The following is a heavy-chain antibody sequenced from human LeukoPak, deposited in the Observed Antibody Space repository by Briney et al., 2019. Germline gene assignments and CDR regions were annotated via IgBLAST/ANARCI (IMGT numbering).Heavy chain of an antibody. D-gene: IGHD2-15*01. J-gene: IGHJ4*02. V-gene: IGHV3-7*01. Sequence: GGSLRLSCAASGFTFSSYWMSWVRQAPGKGLEWVANIKQDGSEKYYVDSVKGRFTISRDNAKNSLYLQMNSLRAEDTAVYYCARSAIQQYCSGGSCFWYYFDYWGQGTLVTVSS. CDR1: GFTFSSYW. CDR2: IKQDGSEK. CDR3: ARSAIQQYCSGGSCFWYYFDY.